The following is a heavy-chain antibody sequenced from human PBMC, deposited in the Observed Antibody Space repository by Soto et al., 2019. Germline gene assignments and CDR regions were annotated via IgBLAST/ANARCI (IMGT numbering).Heavy chain of an antibody. Sequence: QSGGSLRLSCAASGFTFSSYGMHWVRQAPGKGLEWVAVISYDGSNKYYADSVKGRFTISRDNSKNTLYLQMNSLRAEDTAVYYCAKGYQLLTYYFDYWGQGTLVTVSS. J-gene: IGHJ4*02. CDR1: GFTFSSYG. CDR3: AKGYQLLTYYFDY. CDR2: ISYDGSNK. D-gene: IGHD2-2*01. V-gene: IGHV3-30*18.